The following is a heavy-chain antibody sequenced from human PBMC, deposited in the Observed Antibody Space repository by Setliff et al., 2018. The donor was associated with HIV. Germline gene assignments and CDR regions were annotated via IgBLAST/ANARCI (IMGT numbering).Heavy chain of an antibody. Sequence: PGGSLRLSCAASRFDFNNYWMCWVRQAPGKGLEWVANIGQDGSEKNYVDSVKGRFTISRDNAKNSMDLQMNSLRAEDTAIYYCARKLRPGHGVDVWGQETTVTVSS. CDR3: ARKLRPGHGVDV. CDR1: RFDFNNYW. J-gene: IGHJ6*02. D-gene: IGHD3-10*01. V-gene: IGHV3-7*01. CDR2: IGQDGSEK.